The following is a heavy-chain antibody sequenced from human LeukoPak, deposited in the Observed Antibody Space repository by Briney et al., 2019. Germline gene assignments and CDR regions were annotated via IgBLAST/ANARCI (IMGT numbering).Heavy chain of an antibody. CDR3: ARDSRYFDWLLFEGGNFDY. CDR2: ISSSSSTI. V-gene: IGHV3-48*01. D-gene: IGHD3-9*01. Sequence: GGSLRLSCAASGFTFSGYTMSWVRQAPGKGLEWVSYISSSSSTIYYADSVKGRFTISRDNAKNSLYLQMNSLRAEDTAVYYCARDSRYFDWLLFEGGNFDYWGQGTLVTVSS. CDR1: GFTFSGYT. J-gene: IGHJ4*02.